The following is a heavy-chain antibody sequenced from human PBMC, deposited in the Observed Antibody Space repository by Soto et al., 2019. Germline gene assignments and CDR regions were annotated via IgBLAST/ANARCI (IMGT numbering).Heavy chain of an antibody. Sequence: QVQLQESGPGQVKPSETLSLTCTISGGSISVYYWSWIRQPPGQALEWIGYIYDSGSPYYNPSLRSRVITSADTSKNQISLKLTSATAADTAVYYCARGVGSSPPRYWGRGTLVTVSS. D-gene: IGHD1-26*01. CDR2: IYDSGSP. J-gene: IGHJ4*02. V-gene: IGHV4-59*01. CDR1: GGSISVYY. CDR3: ARGVGSSPPRY.